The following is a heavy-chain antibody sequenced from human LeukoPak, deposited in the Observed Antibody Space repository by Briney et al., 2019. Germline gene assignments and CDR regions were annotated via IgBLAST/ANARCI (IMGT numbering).Heavy chain of an antibody. J-gene: IGHJ1*01. CDR2: IKQDGSER. CDR3: ARPIWEYGPFHFQH. Sequence: GGSLRLSCAASGFTFSSYWMSWVRQAPGKGLEWVANIKQDGSERYYVDSVKGRFTISRDNAKNSLYLQMDSLRAEDTAVYYCARPIWEYGPFHFQHWGQGTLVTVSS. V-gene: IGHV3-7*01. CDR1: GFTFSSYW. D-gene: IGHD3-16*01.